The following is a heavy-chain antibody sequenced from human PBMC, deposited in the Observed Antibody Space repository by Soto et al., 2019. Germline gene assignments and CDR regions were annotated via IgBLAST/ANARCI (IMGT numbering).Heavy chain of an antibody. J-gene: IGHJ4*02. CDR1: GFIFTNFW. Sequence: GGSLRLSCEASGFIFTNFWMHWVRQVPGKGLVWVSRIDTSGSSTSYADSVKGRFTISRDNAKNAVSLQMNSLRAEDTGVYYCAKDSWYFDLWSQGSLVTVSS. CDR3: AKDSWYFDL. V-gene: IGHV3-74*01. CDR2: IDTSGSST. D-gene: IGHD6-13*01.